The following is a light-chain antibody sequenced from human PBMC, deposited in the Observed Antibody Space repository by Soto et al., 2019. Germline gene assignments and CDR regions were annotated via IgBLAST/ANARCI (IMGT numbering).Light chain of an antibody. CDR1: QSVSSDY. J-gene: IGKJ4*01. CDR2: RAS. Sequence: DIVLTQSPGTLSLSPGERATLSCRASQSVSSDYLAWYQQKPGQTPKVLIYRASSRAAGIPDRFSDSGSGTDFTLTISRLEPEDFAGYYCQQYGSSPLTFGGGTKVEIK. V-gene: IGKV3-20*01. CDR3: QQYGSSPLT.